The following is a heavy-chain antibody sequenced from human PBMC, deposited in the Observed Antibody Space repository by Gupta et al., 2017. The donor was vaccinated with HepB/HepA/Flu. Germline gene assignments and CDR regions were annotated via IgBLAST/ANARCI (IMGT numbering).Heavy chain of an antibody. Sequence: EVQLLESGGGLVQPGGSLRLSCAASGFTFAGQAMSWVRQAPGQGLEWVSSISISGDKTYYADSVKGRFTISRDNSKNTLFLQMNSLRTEDTALYYCAKDLTGTYSDYLDYWGQGTQVTVSS. D-gene: IGHD1-26*01. J-gene: IGHJ4*02. V-gene: IGHV3-23*01. CDR2: ISISGDKT. CDR3: AKDLTGTYSDYLDY. CDR1: GFTFAGQA.